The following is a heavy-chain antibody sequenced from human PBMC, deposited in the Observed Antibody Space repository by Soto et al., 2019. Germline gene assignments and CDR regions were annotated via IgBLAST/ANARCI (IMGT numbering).Heavy chain of an antibody. CDR2: IYSGGTT. Sequence: LRLSCAASGFNVSTNYMTWVRQAPGKGLEWVSVIYSGGTTYYADSVKGRFIISRDNFKNTLYLQMNNLRAEDTALYYCARGSGSLYYFHYWGQGTLVTVSS. J-gene: IGHJ4*02. CDR3: ARGSGSLYYFHY. CDR1: GFNVSTNY. D-gene: IGHD1-26*01. V-gene: IGHV3-53*01.